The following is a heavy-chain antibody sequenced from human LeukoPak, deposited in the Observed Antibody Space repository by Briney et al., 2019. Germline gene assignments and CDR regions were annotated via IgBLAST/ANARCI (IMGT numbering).Heavy chain of an antibody. CDR1: GFTVSSNY. CDR3: AKDQNNYDTSGYYEARFDY. CDR2: IYSGGST. J-gene: IGHJ4*02. D-gene: IGHD3-22*01. Sequence: GGSLRLSCAASGFTVSSNYMSWVRQAPGKGLEWVSVIYSGGSTYYADSVKGRFTISRDNSMNTLYLQMNSLRAEDTAVYYCAKDQNNYDTSGYYEARFDYWGQGTLVTVSS. V-gene: IGHV3-53*01.